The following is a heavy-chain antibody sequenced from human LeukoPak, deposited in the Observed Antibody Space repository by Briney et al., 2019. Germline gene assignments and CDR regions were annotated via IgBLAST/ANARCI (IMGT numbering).Heavy chain of an antibody. J-gene: IGHJ4*02. CDR2: IRYDGSNK. D-gene: IGHD6-6*01. CDR1: GFTFSSYG. CDR3: AREYSSSSGSVSDY. V-gene: IGHV3-30*02. Sequence: GGSLRLSCAASGFTFSSYGMHWVRQAPGKGLEWVAFIRYDGSNKYYADSVKGRFTISRDNSKNSLYLQMNSLRDEDTAVYYCAREYSSSSGSVSDYWGQGTLVTVSS.